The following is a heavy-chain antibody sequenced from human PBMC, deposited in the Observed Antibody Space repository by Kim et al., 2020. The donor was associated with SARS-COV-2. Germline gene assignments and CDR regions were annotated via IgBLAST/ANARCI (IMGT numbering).Heavy chain of an antibody. V-gene: IGHV3-21*01. CDR1: GFTFSSYS. CDR2: ISSSSSYI. Sequence: VGSLRLSCAASGFTFSSYSMNWVRQAPGKGLEWVSSISSSSSYIYYADSVKGRFTISRDNAKNSLYLQMNSLRAEDTAVYYCARDLPYYGGYASDYWGQGTLVTVSS. D-gene: IGHD5-12*01. J-gene: IGHJ4*02. CDR3: ARDLPYYGGYASDY.